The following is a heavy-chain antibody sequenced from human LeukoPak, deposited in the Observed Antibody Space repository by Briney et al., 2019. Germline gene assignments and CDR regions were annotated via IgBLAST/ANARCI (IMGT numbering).Heavy chain of an antibody. CDR2: IYYIGST. J-gene: IGHJ5*02. CDR3: ARVDLGYCSGGSCLNWFDP. D-gene: IGHD2-15*01. V-gene: IGHV4-30-4*01. CDR1: GGSISSGDYY. Sequence: SETLSLTCTVSGGSISSGDYYWSWIRQPPGKGLEWIGYIYYIGSTYYNPSLKSRVTISVDTSKNQFSLKLSSVTAADTAVYYCARVDLGYCSGGSCLNWFDPWGQGTLVTVSS.